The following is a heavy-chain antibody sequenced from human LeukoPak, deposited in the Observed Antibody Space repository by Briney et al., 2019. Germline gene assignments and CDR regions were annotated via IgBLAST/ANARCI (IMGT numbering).Heavy chain of an antibody. D-gene: IGHD6-19*01. V-gene: IGHV3-64D*06. J-gene: IGHJ4*01. Sequence: GGSLRLSCSASGFTFSSYAMHWVGQAPGKGLEYDSAISSNGGSTYYADSVKGRFTISRDNSKNTLYLQMSSLRAEDTAVYYCVKGGGSGWNLIDYWGHGTLVTVSS. CDR2: ISSNGGST. CDR1: GFTFSSYA. CDR3: VKGGGSGWNLIDY.